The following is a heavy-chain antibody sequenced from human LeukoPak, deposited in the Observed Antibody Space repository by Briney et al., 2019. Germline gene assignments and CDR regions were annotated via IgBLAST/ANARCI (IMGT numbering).Heavy chain of an antibody. CDR3: ARVVQGFDDFEI. CDR2: INHSGST. J-gene: IGHJ3*02. Sequence: SEALSLTCAVYGGSFSGYYWSWIRQPPGKGLEWIGEINHSGSTNYNPSLKNRVTISVDTSKNQFSLKLSSVTAADTAVYYCARVVQGFDDFEIWGQGTMVTVSS. V-gene: IGHV4-34*01. D-gene: IGHD2-2*01. CDR1: GGSFSGYY.